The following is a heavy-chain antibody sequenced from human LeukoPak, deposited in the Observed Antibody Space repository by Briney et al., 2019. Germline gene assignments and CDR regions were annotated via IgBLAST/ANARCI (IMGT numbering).Heavy chain of an antibody. V-gene: IGHV3-7*01. Sequence: GGSLRLSCAASGFTFTNYWISWVRQAPGKGLEWVANIKQDGGEKFYVDSVKGRFTISRDNAKNSVYLQMNSLGADDTAVYYCATYSILNAREFRYRGQGTLVTVTS. CDR1: GFTFTNYW. CDR3: ATYSILNAREFRY. CDR2: IKQDGGEK. J-gene: IGHJ1*01. D-gene: IGHD4-11*01.